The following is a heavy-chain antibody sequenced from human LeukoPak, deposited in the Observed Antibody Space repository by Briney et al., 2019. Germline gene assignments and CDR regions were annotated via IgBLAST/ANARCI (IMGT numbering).Heavy chain of an antibody. Sequence: GASVKVSCKASGNTFTTHYMHWVRQAPGQGLEWMGIINPSGGSTSCAQKFQGRVTMTRDASTSTVYMELSSLRSEDTAMYYCTRSGIVGAPGDFDYWGQGTLVTVSS. CDR3: TRSGIVGAPGDFDY. V-gene: IGHV1-46*03. J-gene: IGHJ4*02. CDR2: INPSGGST. D-gene: IGHD1-26*01. CDR1: GNTFTTHY.